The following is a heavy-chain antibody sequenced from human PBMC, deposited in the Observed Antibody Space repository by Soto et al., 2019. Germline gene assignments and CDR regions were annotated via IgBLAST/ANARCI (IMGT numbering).Heavy chain of an antibody. D-gene: IGHD6-19*01. Sequence: ASVKVSCKASGYTFTSYYMHWVLQAPGEGLEWMGWISAYNGNTNYAQKLQGRVTMTTDTSTSTAYMELRSLRSDDTAVYYCARELEKWLVSANYYYYMDVWGKGTTVTVSS. J-gene: IGHJ6*03. CDR2: ISAYNGNT. CDR1: GYTFTSYY. V-gene: IGHV1-18*04. CDR3: ARELEKWLVSANYYYYMDV.